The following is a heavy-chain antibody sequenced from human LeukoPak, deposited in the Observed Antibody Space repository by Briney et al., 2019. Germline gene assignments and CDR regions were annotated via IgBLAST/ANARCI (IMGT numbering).Heavy chain of an antibody. Sequence: GGSLRLSCAASGFTFSSYAMSWVRQAPGKGLEWVSAISGSGGSTYYADSVKGRFTISRDNSKNTLYLQMNSLRAEDTAVYYCAKDGHYRDIVATFGDYWGQGTLVTVSS. V-gene: IGHV3-23*01. CDR3: AKDGHYRDIVATFGDY. CDR2: ISGSGGST. CDR1: GFTFSSYA. D-gene: IGHD5-12*01. J-gene: IGHJ4*02.